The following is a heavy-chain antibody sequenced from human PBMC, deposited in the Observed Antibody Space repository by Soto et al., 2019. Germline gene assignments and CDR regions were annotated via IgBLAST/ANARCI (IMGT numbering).Heavy chain of an antibody. CDR2: ISGSGGST. CDR1: GFTFSSYA. CDR3: AKAGLYQLLKAGYFDY. D-gene: IGHD2-2*01. V-gene: IGHV3-23*01. Sequence: PGGSLRLSCAASGFTFSSYAMSWVRQAPGKGLEWVSAISGSGGSTYYADSVKGRFTISRDNSKNTLYLQMNSLRAEDTAVYYCAKAGLYQLLKAGYFDYWGQGTLVTVSS. J-gene: IGHJ4*02.